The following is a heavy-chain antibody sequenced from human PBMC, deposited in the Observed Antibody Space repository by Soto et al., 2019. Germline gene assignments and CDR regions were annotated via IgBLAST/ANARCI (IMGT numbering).Heavy chain of an antibody. CDR2: IYSGGNA. CDR3: ARYGYSCGGGHFDY. D-gene: IGHD5-18*01. CDR1: GFTVSSNY. J-gene: IGHJ4*02. V-gene: IGHV3-66*01. Sequence: EVQLVESGGGLVQPGGSLRLSCAASGFTVSSNYMSWVRQAPGKGLEGVSVIYSGGNAYYADSVKGRFTISRDNSKNTLYLKLNGLRAEETAVYYCARYGYSCGGGHFDYWGQGTLVTVSS.